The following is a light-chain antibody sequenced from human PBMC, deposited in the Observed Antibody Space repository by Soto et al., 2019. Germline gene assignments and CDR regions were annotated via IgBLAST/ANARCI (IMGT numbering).Light chain of an antibody. CDR1: QSISSW. V-gene: IGKV1-39*01. CDR2: AAS. Sequence: DIQMTQSPSTPSPSVGNRVTINCXXSQSISSWLAWYQQKPGKAPKLLIYAASSLQSGVPSRFSGSGSGTDFTLTISSLQPEDFATYYCQQSYSTRTWTFGQGTKVDIK. J-gene: IGKJ1*01. CDR3: QQSYSTRTWT.